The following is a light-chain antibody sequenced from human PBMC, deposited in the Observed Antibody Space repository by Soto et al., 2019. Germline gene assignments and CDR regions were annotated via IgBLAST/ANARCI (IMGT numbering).Light chain of an antibody. CDR3: AAWDDRLNGWV. CDR2: NNN. Sequence: QSVLTQPPSASGTPGQRVTISCSGSSSNIGSNTVNWYQQVSGTAPKLLIYNNNQRPSGVPDRFSGSKSGTSASLAISGLQSEDEGDYYCAAWDDRLNGWVLGGGTKLTVL. J-gene: IGLJ3*02. CDR1: SSNIGSNT. V-gene: IGLV1-44*01.